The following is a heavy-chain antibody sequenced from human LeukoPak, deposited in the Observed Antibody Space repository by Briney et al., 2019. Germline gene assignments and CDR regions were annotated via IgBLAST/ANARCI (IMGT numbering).Heavy chain of an antibody. J-gene: IGHJ5*02. D-gene: IGHD3-10*01. CDR1: GFTFSSYA. CDR2: INSDGSST. CDR3: ARHGTGSYGFDP. Sequence: GGSLRLSCAASGFTFSSYAMSWVRQAPGKGLVWVSRINSDGSSTSYADSVKGRFTISRDNAKNTLYLQMNSLRAEDTAVYYCARHGTGSYGFDPWGQGTLVTVSS. V-gene: IGHV3-74*01.